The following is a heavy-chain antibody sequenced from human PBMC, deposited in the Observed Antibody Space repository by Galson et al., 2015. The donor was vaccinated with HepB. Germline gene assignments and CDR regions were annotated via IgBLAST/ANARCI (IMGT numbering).Heavy chain of an antibody. D-gene: IGHD3-22*01. Sequence: TLSLTCAMYGGSFSGNYWTWIRQAPGKGLEWIGEINHSGSTNYNPSLESRVIISVDTSKNQFSLKLSSVTAADTAVYYCVRGNFDSSGYGYAYYNGMDVWGQGTAVTVSS. CDR2: INHSGST. CDR1: GGSFSGNY. J-gene: IGHJ6*02. CDR3: VRGNFDSSGYGYAYYNGMDV. V-gene: IGHV4-34*01.